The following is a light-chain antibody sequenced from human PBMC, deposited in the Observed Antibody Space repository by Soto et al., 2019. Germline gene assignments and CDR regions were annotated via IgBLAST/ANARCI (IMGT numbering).Light chain of an antibody. Sequence: DIQMTQSPSTLSGSVGDRVTITCRASQTISSWMAWYQQKPGKAPKLLIYDASSLQSGVPSRFSGHGSGTDFTLTISSLQPDDFATYYCQQYNRYSPWTFGRGTKVDIK. J-gene: IGKJ1*01. CDR1: QTISSW. V-gene: IGKV1-5*01. CDR2: DAS. CDR3: QQYNRYSPWT.